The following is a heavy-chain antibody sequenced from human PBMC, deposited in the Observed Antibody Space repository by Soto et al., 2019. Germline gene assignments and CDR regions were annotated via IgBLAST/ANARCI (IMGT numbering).Heavy chain of an antibody. D-gene: IGHD3-9*01. V-gene: IGHV1-24*01. CDR3: ATAITYDILTGYYYAY. Sequence: ASVKVSCKVSGYTLTELSMHWVRQAPGKGLEWMGGFDPEDGETIYAQKFQGRVTMTEDTSTDTAYMELSSLRSEETAVYYCATAITYDILTGYYYAYWGQGTLVTVS. CDR2: FDPEDGET. CDR1: GYTLTELS. J-gene: IGHJ4*02.